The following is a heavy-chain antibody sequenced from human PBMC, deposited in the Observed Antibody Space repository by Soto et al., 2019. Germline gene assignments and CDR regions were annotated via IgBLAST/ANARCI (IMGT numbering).Heavy chain of an antibody. V-gene: IGHV3-74*01. CDR1: GFTFNYYW. D-gene: IGHD2-15*01. CDR2: IHSDGSTT. CDR3: VRGDKGGGDL. J-gene: IGHJ3*01. Sequence: EVQLVESEGGLVQRGGSLRLSCAASGFTFNYYWMHWVRQAPGQGLVWVSHIHSDGSTTTYADSVKGRFTISRDNAKNTLYLQMNSLRGEDAAVYCCVRGDKGGGDLWGQGTTVTVSS.